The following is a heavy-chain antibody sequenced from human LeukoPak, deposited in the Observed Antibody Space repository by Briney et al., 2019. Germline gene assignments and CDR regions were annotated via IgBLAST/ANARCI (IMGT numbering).Heavy chain of an antibody. CDR3: ARGPSARFFGVAKGAFDI. CDR2: ISSDGSNK. V-gene: IGHV3-30*03. J-gene: IGHJ3*02. CDR1: GFTFSSRDW. D-gene: IGHD3-3*01. Sequence: GGSLRLSCVASGFTFSSRDWMTWVRQAPVKGLEWVTVISSDGSNKYYADSVKGRFTISRDNSKNTLDLQMNSLRAEDTAVYYCARGPSARFFGVAKGAFDIWGQGTMVTVSS.